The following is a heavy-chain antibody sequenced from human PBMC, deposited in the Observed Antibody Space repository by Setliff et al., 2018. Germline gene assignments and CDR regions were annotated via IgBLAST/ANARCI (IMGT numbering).Heavy chain of an antibody. J-gene: IGHJ4*02. D-gene: IGHD3-9*01. CDR3: ARGEADYDILTSFDY. Sequence: SETLSLTCTVPGGSISTYYWSWIRQPPGKGLEWIGYIYYTGSTNYNPSLKSRVTISVDTSKNQFSLKLSSVTAADTAVYYCARGEADYDILTSFDYWGQGTLVTVSS. CDR1: GGSISTYY. V-gene: IGHV4-59*01. CDR2: IYYTGST.